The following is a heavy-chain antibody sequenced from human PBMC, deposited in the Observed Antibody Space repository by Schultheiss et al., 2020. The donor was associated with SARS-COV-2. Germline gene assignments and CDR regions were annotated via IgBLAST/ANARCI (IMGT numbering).Heavy chain of an antibody. V-gene: IGHV4-59*08. CDR3: ASEISPYSGSYYYFDY. CDR1: GGSISSYY. D-gene: IGHD1-26*01. Sequence: SQTLSLTCTVSGGSISSYYWSWIRQPPGKGLEWIGYIYYSGSTNYNPSLKSRVTISVDTSKNQFSLKLSSVTAADTAVYYCASEISPYSGSYYYFDYWGQGTLVTVSS. J-gene: IGHJ4*02. CDR2: IYYSGST.